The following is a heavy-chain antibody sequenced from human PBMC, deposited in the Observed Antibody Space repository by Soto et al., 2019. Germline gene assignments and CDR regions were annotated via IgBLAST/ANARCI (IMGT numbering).Heavy chain of an antibody. J-gene: IGHJ5*02. CDR2: ITGDNANT. V-gene: IGHV1-18*01. Sequence: QIQLKQSGAEVKKPGASVKVSCKTSNYNFNTYAITWVRQAPGQGLEWMGWITGDNANTNYAQTLHGRATMTTDTSTSTAYMELSSLRSDDTAIYYCARTALGFGVYNWFDPWGQGTLVTVSS. D-gene: IGHD3-10*01. CDR1: NYNFNTYA. CDR3: ARTALGFGVYNWFDP.